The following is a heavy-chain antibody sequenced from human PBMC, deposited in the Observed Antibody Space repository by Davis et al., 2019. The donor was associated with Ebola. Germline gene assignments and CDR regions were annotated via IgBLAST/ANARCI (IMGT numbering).Heavy chain of an antibody. CDR3: ARGRSSWVYYGMDV. Sequence: SETLSLTCTVSGGSISSYYWSWIRQPPGKGLEWIGYIYYSGSTNYNPSLKSRVTISVDTSKNQFSLKLSSVTAADTAVYYCARGRSSWVYYGMDVWGKGTTVTVSS. D-gene: IGHD6-6*01. V-gene: IGHV4-59*12. J-gene: IGHJ6*04. CDR1: GGSISSYY. CDR2: IYYSGST.